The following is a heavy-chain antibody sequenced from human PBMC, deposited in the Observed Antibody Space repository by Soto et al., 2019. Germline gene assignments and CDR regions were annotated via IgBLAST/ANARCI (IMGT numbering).Heavy chain of an antibody. CDR2: ISYDGSNK. Sequence: QVQLVESGRGVVQPGRSLRLSCAASGFTFSSYGMHWVRQAPGKGLEWVAVISYDGSNKYYADSVKGRFTISRDNSKNTLYLQMNSLRAEDTAVYYCAKTPVVYYYYGMDVWGQGTTVTVSS. J-gene: IGHJ6*02. CDR3: AKTPVVYYYYGMDV. CDR1: GFTFSSYG. D-gene: IGHD3-22*01. V-gene: IGHV3-30*18.